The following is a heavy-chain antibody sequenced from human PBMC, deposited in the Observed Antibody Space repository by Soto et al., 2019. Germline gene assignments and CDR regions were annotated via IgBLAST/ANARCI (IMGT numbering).Heavy chain of an antibody. Sequence: QVQLVESGGGVVQPGRSLRLSCAASGFTFNFFAMHWVRQAPGKGLEWVAAVSKDGSNTYYADSVKGRFTISRDNPKTTLYLQMNSLRVEDTAVYYCARDIWWEPGVDAFHIWGQGTMVTVSP. J-gene: IGHJ3*02. CDR3: ARDIWWEPGVDAFHI. CDR2: VSKDGSNT. CDR1: GFTFNFFA. V-gene: IGHV3-30-3*01. D-gene: IGHD1-26*01.